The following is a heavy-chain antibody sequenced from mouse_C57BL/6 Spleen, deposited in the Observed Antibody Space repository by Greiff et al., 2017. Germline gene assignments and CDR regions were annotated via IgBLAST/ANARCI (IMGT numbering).Heavy chain of an antibody. CDR2: IHPNSGST. CDR3: ARSRNDYDSYYFGY. D-gene: IGHD2-4*01. V-gene: IGHV1-64*01. Sequence: VQLQQSGAELVKPGASVKLSCKASGYTFTSYWMHWVKQRPGQGLEWIGMIHPNSGSTNYNEKFKSKATLTVDKSSSTAYMQLSSLTSEDSAVYYCARSRNDYDSYYFGYWGQGTTLTVSS. CDR1: GYTFTSYW. J-gene: IGHJ2*01.